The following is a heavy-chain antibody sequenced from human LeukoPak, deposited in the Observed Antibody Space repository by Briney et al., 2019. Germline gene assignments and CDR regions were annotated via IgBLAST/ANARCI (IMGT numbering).Heavy chain of an antibody. CDR2: INSGDT. V-gene: IGHV1-2*02. J-gene: IGHJ4*02. CDR3: ARDVGEYCSSTNCYASDY. CDR1: GYTFTGYY. Sequence: ASVKVSCKASGYTFTGYYIHWVRQAPGQGLEWMGWINSGDTNYAQRFQGRVTMTRDTSISTAYMELSRLRSDDMAVYYCARDVGEYCSSTNCYASDYWGQGTLVTVSS. D-gene: IGHD2-2*01.